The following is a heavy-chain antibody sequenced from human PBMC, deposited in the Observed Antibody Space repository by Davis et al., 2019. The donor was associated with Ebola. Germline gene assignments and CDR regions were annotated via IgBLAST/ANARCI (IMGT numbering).Heavy chain of an antibody. CDR2: FDPEHGGA. D-gene: IGHD3-16*01. CDR1: GYTLAELS. Sequence: ASVKVSCKVSGYTLAELSVHWVRQAPGRGLEWMGSFDPEHGGAIYSQKFQARVIMTDDTSTDTAYMELSSLRSEDTAVYYCARDLQFGELGMDVWGKGTTVTVSS. V-gene: IGHV1-24*01. CDR3: ARDLQFGELGMDV. J-gene: IGHJ6*04.